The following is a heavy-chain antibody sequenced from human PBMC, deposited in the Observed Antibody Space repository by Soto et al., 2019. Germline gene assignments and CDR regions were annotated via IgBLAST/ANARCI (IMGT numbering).Heavy chain of an antibody. CDR3: ARLNRLAPVATYYYHSMDV. V-gene: IGHV4-59*02. D-gene: IGHD5-12*01. CDR1: GGSVTSHH. Sequence: TLSLTCFVSGGSVTSHHWSWIRQFPGQGLEWIAYTSYTGNTNYNPSLQSRVTISLDTSKNQLSLKLTSMTAADTAVYYCARLNRLAPVATYYYHSMDVWVPGTTVTVSS. CDR2: TSYTGNT. J-gene: IGHJ6*02.